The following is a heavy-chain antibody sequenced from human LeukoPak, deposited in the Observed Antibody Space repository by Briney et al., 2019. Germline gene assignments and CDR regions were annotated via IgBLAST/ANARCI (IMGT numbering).Heavy chain of an antibody. J-gene: IGHJ4*02. D-gene: IGHD4-11*01. CDR1: GFTFSSYA. V-gene: IGHV3-23*01. CDR3: SIRPSMTTVTTALDY. Sequence: GGSLRLSCAASGFTFSSYAMSWVRQAPGKGLEWVSGISGGGGTTYYADSVKGRFTISRDNSKNTLYPQMNTLRAEDTAVYYCSIRPSMTTVTTALDYWGQGTLVTVSS. CDR2: ISGGGGTT.